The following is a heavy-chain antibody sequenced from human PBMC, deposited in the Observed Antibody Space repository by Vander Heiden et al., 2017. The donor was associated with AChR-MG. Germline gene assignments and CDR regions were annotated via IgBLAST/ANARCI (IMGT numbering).Heavy chain of an antibody. CDR1: GFTFSRDR. D-gene: IGHD3-22*01. CDR3: ARVSGYYDDSSEDDAFDI. Sequence: EVQLVESGGGLVKPGGSLRLSCAASGFTFSRDRMNCVRQAPGKGLEWFTSISSIRSYIYYADSVKGRFTISRDNAKNSLYLQMNSLRAEDTAVYYCARVSGYYDDSSEDDAFDIWCQVTMVTVSS. V-gene: IGHV3-21*01. J-gene: IGHJ3*02. CDR2: ISSIRSYI.